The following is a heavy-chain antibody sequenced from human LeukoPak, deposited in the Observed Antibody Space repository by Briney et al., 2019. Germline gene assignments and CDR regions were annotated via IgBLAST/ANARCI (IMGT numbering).Heavy chain of an antibody. D-gene: IGHD5-24*01. CDR3: ARERMSTATFDY. Sequence: PGGSLRLFCAASGFTFSSYEMNWVRHAPGKGLEWVSYISSSGSTIYYADSVKGRFTISRDNAKNSLYLQMNSLRAEDTAVYYCARERMSTATFDYWGQGTLVTVSS. V-gene: IGHV3-48*03. CDR1: GFTFSSYE. CDR2: ISSSGSTI. J-gene: IGHJ4*02.